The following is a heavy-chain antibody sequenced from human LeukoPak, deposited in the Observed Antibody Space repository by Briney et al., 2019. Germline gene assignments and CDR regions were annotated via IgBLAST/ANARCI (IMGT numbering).Heavy chain of an antibody. V-gene: IGHV3-30-3*01. Sequence: SGGSLRLSCAASGFTFSSYAMHWVRQAPGKGLEWVAVISYDGSSKYYADSVKGRFTISRDNSKNTLYLQMNSLRAEDTAVYYCASVGYCSSTSCSGGLEYYYYYGMDVWGQGTTVTVSS. CDR1: GFTFSSYA. D-gene: IGHD2-2*01. CDR3: ASVGYCSSTSCSGGLEYYYYYGMDV. J-gene: IGHJ6*02. CDR2: ISYDGSSK.